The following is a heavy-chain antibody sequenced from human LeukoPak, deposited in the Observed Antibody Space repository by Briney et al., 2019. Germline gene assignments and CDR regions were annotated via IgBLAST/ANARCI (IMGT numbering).Heavy chain of an antibody. V-gene: IGHV4-38-2*02. D-gene: IGHD3-9*01. Sequence: SETLSLTCTVSNYSISSGYYWGWIRQSPGKGLEWIGSMYYSGSTYYNPSLKSRVTISVDTSKNQFSLRLSSVTAADTAVYFCAKGLRYLSFNDAFDIWGQGTMVTVSS. CDR2: MYYSGST. CDR3: AKGLRYLSFNDAFDI. CDR1: NYSISSGYY. J-gene: IGHJ3*02.